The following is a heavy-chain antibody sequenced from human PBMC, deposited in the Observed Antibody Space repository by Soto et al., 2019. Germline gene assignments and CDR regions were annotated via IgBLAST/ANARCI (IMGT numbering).Heavy chain of an antibody. J-gene: IGHJ3*02. Sequence: ASVKVSCKASGYTFTSYGISWVRQAPGQGLEWMGWISAYNGNTNYAQKLQGRVTMTTDTSTSTAYMELRSLRSDDTAVYYCVRDRRSYNWNDGCAFDIWGQGTMVTVSS. CDR1: GYTFTSYG. D-gene: IGHD1-1*01. CDR2: ISAYNGNT. CDR3: VRDRRSYNWNDGCAFDI. V-gene: IGHV1-18*01.